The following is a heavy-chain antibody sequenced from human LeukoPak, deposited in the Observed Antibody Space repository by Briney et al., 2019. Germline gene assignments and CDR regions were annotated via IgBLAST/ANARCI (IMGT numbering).Heavy chain of an antibody. CDR3: ARSFSAYDPDY. CDR2: ISSSSTYI. D-gene: IGHD5-12*01. V-gene: IGHV3-21*01. J-gene: IGHJ4*02. Sequence: GGSLRLSCAASGFTFSSYGMHWVRQAPGKGLEWVSSISSSSTYIYYTDSVKGRFTISRDNAKNSVHLQMNSLRVEDTAVYYCARSFSAYDPDYWGQGTLVTVSS. CDR1: GFTFSSYG.